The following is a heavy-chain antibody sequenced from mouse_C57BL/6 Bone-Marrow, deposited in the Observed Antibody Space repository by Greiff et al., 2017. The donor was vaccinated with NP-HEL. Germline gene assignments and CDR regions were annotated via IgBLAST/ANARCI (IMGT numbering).Heavy chain of an antibody. V-gene: IGHV1-7*01. CDR2: INPSSGYT. CDR1: GYTFTSYW. CDR3: ARGLRLPYFDY. Sequence: QVQLQQPGAELVKPGASVKMSCKASGYTFTSYWMHWVKQRPGQGLEWIGYINPSSGYTKYNQKFKDKATLTADKSSSTAYMQLSSLTYEDSAVYYCARGLRLPYFDYWGQGTTLTVSS. D-gene: IGHD3-2*02. J-gene: IGHJ2*01.